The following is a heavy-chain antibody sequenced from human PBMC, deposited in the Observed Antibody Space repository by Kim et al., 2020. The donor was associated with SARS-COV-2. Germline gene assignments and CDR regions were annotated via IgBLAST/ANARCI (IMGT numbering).Heavy chain of an antibody. CDR3: AREGSGSEGYFDL. J-gene: IGHJ2*01. V-gene: IGHV6-1*01. D-gene: IGHD3-10*01. CDR1: GDSVSSNSAV. Sequence: SQTLSLTCAIYGDSVSSNSAVWNWVRLSPSRGLEWLGRTYYRSKWFNDYEISVKSRITINPDTSKNQFSLQLNSVTPEDTAVYYCAREGSGSEGYFDLWGRGTLVTVSS. CDR2: TYYRSKWFN.